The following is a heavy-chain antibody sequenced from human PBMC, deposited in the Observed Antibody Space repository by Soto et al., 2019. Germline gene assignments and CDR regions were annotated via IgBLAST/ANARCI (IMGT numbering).Heavy chain of an antibody. J-gene: IGHJ4*02. V-gene: IGHV4-34*01. D-gene: IGHD5-18*01. CDR3: ATMGREYTYGYFDF. CDR2: INHSGST. CDR1: GGSVSGYY. Sequence: QVQLQQWGAGLLKPSETLSLTCAVYGGSVSGYYWSWIRQPPGKGLEWIGEINHSGSTNYNPSLKSRVTISVDTSKNQFSLKLSSVTAADTAVYYCATMGREYTYGYFDFWAQGTLVTVSS.